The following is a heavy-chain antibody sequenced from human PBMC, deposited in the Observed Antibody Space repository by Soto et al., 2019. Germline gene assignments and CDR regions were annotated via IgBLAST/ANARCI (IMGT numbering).Heavy chain of an antibody. V-gene: IGHV3-53*01. CDR1: GFTVSSNY. D-gene: IGHD3-10*01. J-gene: IGHJ4*02. CDR2: IYSGGST. Sequence: PGGSLRLSCSASGFTVSSNYMSWVRQAPGKGLEWVSVIYSGGSTYYADSVKGRFTISRDNSKNTLYLHMNSLRAEDKAVYYCARLDVVRCGSRLDYWGKGTLVTVSS. CDR3: ARLDVVRCGSRLDY.